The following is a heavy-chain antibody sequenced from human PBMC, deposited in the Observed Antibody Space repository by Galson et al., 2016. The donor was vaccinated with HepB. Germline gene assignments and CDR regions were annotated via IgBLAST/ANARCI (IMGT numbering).Heavy chain of an antibody. D-gene: IGHD3-16*01. CDR2: IYHSGST. CDR3: ARSAQRDYDFIWGRYNRDIFDI. J-gene: IGHJ3*02. CDR1: GDSISINKW. V-gene: IGHV4-4*02. Sequence: TLSLTCAVSGDSISINKWWSWVRQPPGKGLEWIAEIYHSGSTNYNPSLKSRVTISVDKSKNQLSLNLSSLTAADTAVYYCARSAQRDYDFIWGRYNRDIFDIWGQGTMVTVSS.